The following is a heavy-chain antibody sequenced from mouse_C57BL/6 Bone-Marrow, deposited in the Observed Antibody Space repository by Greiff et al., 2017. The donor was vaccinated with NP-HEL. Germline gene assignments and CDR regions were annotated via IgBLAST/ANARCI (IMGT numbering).Heavy chain of an antibody. Sequence: EVKLVESGGGLVKPGGSLKLSCAASGFTFSSYAMSWVRQTPEKRLEWVATISDGGSYTYYPDNVKGRFTISRDNAKNNLYLQMSHLKSEDTAMYYSARDPITTVVATGGFAYWGQGTLVTVSA. CDR3: ARDPITTVVATGGFAY. D-gene: IGHD1-1*01. CDR2: ISDGGSYT. V-gene: IGHV5-4*01. J-gene: IGHJ3*01. CDR1: GFTFSSYA.